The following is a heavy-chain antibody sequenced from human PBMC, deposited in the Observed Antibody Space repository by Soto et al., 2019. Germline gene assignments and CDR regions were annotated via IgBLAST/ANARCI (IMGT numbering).Heavy chain of an antibody. D-gene: IGHD3-10*01. V-gene: IGHV3-23*01. CDR3: AKGSWWFGELFPSDYYYGMDV. CDR1: GFTFSSYA. J-gene: IGHJ6*02. Sequence: EVQLLESGGGLVQPGGSLRLSCAASGFTFSSYAMSWVRQAPGKGLEWVSAISGSGGSTYYADSVKGRFTISRDNSKNSLYLLMNSLRAEDTAVYYCAKGSWWFGELFPSDYYYGMDVWGQGTTVTVSS. CDR2: ISGSGGST.